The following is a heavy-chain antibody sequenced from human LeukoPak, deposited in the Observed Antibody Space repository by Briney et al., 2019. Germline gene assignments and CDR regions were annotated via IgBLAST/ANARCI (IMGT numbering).Heavy chain of an antibody. D-gene: IGHD4-23*01. J-gene: IGHJ4*02. Sequence: GGSLRLSCAASGFTFSSYGMHWVRQAPGKGLEWVSSISSSSSYIYYADSVKGRFTISRDNAKNSLYLQMNSLRAEDTAVYYCARVSGLRWFYFDYWGQGTLVTVSS. CDR3: ARVSGLRWFYFDY. CDR1: GFTFSSYG. CDR2: ISSSSSYI. V-gene: IGHV3-21*01.